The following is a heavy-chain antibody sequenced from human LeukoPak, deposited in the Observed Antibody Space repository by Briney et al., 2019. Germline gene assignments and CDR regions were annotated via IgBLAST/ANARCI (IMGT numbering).Heavy chain of an antibody. J-gene: IGHJ4*02. D-gene: IGHD1-26*01. V-gene: IGHV3-23*01. CDR1: GFTFSSHA. Sequence: GGSLRLSCAASGFTFSSHAMSWVRRAPWKGLEWVSGLIENGATTYYADSVKGRFTISRDNSRNTVYLQMNSLRVEDTAVYYCVKDYQVGNSPAFGDYWGQGTLVTISS. CDR3: VKDYQVGNSPAFGDY. CDR2: LIENGATT.